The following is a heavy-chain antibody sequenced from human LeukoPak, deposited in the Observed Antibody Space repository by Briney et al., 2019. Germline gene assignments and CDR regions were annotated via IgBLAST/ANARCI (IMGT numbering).Heavy chain of an antibody. CDR1: GFTVSSNY. CDR3: ARGSPPPTYYYDSSGYSVWN. V-gene: IGHV3-66*01. J-gene: IGHJ4*02. Sequence: GGSLRLSCAASGFTVSSNYMSWVRQAPGKGLEWVSVIYSGGSTYYADSVKGRFTISRDNSKNTLYLQMNSLRAGDTAVYYCARGSPPPTYYYDSSGYSVWNWGQGTLVTVSS. CDR2: IYSGGST. D-gene: IGHD3-22*01.